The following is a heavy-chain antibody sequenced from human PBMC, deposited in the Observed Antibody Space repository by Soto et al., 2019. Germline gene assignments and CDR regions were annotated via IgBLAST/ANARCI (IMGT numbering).Heavy chain of an antibody. V-gene: IGHV3-74*01. CDR1: GFSFSLYW. D-gene: IGHD1-26*01. Sequence: LRLSCAASGFSFSLYWMHWVRQAPGKGLVWVSRINGDGSDTSYGDSVKGRFTTSRDNAKNTLYLHMNSLGAEDTAVYYCARDFGEVGATAVYDIWGQGTMVTVS. CDR3: ARDFGEVGATAVYDI. J-gene: IGHJ3*02. CDR2: INGDGSDT.